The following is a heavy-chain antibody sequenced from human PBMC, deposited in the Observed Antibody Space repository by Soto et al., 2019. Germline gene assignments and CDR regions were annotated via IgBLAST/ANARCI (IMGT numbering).Heavy chain of an antibody. J-gene: IGHJ2*01. CDR1: GGTFSSYA. CDR3: PRAYSGGSPKIYWYFDL. Sequence: QVQLVQSGAEVKKPGSSVKVSCKASGGTFSSYAISWVRQAPGQGLEWMGGIIPIFGTANYAQKFQGRVTITPDESTSTAKVELSSLRSEDTAVYYCPRAYSGGSPKIYWYFDLWGRGTLVTVSS. CDR2: IIPIFGTA. D-gene: IGHD2-15*01. V-gene: IGHV1-69*05.